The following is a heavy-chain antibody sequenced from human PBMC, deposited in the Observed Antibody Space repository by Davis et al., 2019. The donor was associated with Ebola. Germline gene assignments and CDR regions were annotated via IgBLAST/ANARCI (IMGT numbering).Heavy chain of an antibody. J-gene: IGHJ4*02. CDR1: GYTFTGYY. CDR2: INPNSGGT. CDR3: ARAGFRSSTSPTH. Sequence: ASVKVSCKASGYTFTGYYMHWVRQAPGQGLEWMGWINPNSGGTNYAQKFQGRVTMTRDTSISTAYMELSRLRSDDTAVYYCARAGFRSSTSPTHWGQGTLVTVSS. V-gene: IGHV1-2*02. D-gene: IGHD2-2*01.